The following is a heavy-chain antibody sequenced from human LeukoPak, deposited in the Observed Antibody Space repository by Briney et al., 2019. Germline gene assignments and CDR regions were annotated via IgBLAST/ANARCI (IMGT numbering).Heavy chain of an antibody. CDR1: GGSISSYY. CDR3: ARVRTPYYYDSSGYYYPNYFDY. J-gene: IGHJ4*02. D-gene: IGHD3-22*01. V-gene: IGHV4-59*01. Sequence: PSETLSLTCTVSGGSISSYYWSWIRQPPGKGLEWIGYIYYSGSTNYNPSLKSRVTISVDTSKNQFSLKLSSVTAADTAVYYCARVRTPYYYDSSGYYYPNYFDYWGQGTLVTVSS. CDR2: IYYSGST.